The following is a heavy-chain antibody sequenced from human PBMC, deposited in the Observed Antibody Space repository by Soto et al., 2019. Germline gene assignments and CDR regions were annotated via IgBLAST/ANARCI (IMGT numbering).Heavy chain of an antibody. CDR1: GFTFSDYY. Sequence: LRLSCAASGFTFSDYYMNWIRQAPGKGLEWVSYISSGAITIYYADSVKGRFTISRDNAKNALYLQMNSLRAEDTAVYYCAGQYSSSPVEFWGQGTLVTVSS. J-gene: IGHJ4*02. CDR2: ISSGAITI. CDR3: AGQYSSSPVEF. D-gene: IGHD6-6*01. V-gene: IGHV3-11*01.